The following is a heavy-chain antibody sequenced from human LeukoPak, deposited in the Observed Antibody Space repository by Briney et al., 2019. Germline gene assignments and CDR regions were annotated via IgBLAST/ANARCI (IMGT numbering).Heavy chain of an antibody. D-gene: IGHD5-12*01. CDR1: GFTFSSYA. Sequence: GGSLRLSCAASGFTFSSYAMHWVRQAPGKGLEWVAVISYDGSNKYYADSVKGRFTISRDNSKNTLYLQMNSLRAEDTAVYYCARPNVDSPALYYYYYGMDVWGQGTTVTVSS. CDR2: ISYDGSNK. V-gene: IGHV3-30-3*01. J-gene: IGHJ6*02. CDR3: ARPNVDSPALYYYYYGMDV.